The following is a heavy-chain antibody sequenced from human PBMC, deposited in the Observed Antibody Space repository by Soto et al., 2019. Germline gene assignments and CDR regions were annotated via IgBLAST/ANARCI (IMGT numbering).Heavy chain of an antibody. CDR2: TYYRSKWYY. CDR3: ARGEQYSGRIFDY. D-gene: IGHD1-26*01. J-gene: IGHJ4*01. Sequence: PSQTLSLTCVITGDSVSSNSAGWSWVRQSPSRGLEWLGRTYYRSKWYYEYAVSVRGRITINPDTSKNQYSLQLNSVTPEDMAVYFCARGEQYSGRIFDYWGQGTLVTVSS. V-gene: IGHV6-1*01. CDR1: GDSVSSNSAG.